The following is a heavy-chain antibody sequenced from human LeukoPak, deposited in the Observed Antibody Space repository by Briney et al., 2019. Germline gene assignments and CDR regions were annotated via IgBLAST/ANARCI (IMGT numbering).Heavy chain of an antibody. CDR3: ARALGGGPRPPFDY. J-gene: IGHJ4*02. V-gene: IGHV1-2*02. D-gene: IGHD3-10*01. CDR2: INPNSGGT. Sequence: GASVKVSCKASGYTLTGYYMHWVRQAPGQGLEWMGWINPNSGGTNYAQKFQGRVTMTRDTSISTAYLELSRLRSDDTAVYYCARALGGGPRPPFDYWGQGTLVTVSS. CDR1: GYTLTGYY.